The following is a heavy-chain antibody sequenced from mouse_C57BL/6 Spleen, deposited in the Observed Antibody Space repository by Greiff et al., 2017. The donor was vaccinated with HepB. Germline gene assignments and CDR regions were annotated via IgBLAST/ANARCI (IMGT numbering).Heavy chain of an antibody. Sequence: EVMLVESGGDLVKPGGSLKLSCAASGFTFSSYGMSWVRQTPDKRLEWVATISSGGSYTYYPDSVKGRFTISRDNAKNTLYLQMSSLKSEDTAMYYSARRPPEITTVVVDYWGQGTTLTVSS. CDR2: ISSGGSYT. J-gene: IGHJ2*01. CDR1: GFTFSSYG. CDR3: ARRPPEITTVVVDY. V-gene: IGHV5-6*02. D-gene: IGHD1-1*01.